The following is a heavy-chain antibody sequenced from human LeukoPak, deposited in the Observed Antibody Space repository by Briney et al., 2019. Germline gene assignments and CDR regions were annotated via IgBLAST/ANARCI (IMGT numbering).Heavy chain of an antibody. Sequence: PGGSLRLSCAASGFTFSSYAMHWVRQAPGKGLEWVAVISYDGSNKYYADSVKGRFTISRDNSKNTLYLQMNSLRAEDTAVYYCASAPWTWGRGTLVTVSS. D-gene: IGHD5-12*01. CDR2: ISYDGSNK. CDR1: GFTFSSYA. J-gene: IGHJ5*02. CDR3: ASAPWT. V-gene: IGHV3-30*04.